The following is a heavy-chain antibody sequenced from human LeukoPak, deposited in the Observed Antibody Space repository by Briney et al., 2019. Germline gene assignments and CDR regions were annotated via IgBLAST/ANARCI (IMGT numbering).Heavy chain of an antibody. CDR2: ISYDGSNK. J-gene: IGHJ4*02. V-gene: IGHV3-30*18. D-gene: IGHD2/OR15-2a*01. CDR1: AFTFCSYA. Sequence: PGRSLRLSCAASAFTFCSYAMHLVRQAPRKGLEWVAIISYDGSNKYYADSVKGRFTISRDNSKNKLYLQMNSLRAEDTAVYYCAKDEYDSHEADYWGQGTLVTVSS. CDR3: AKDEYDSHEADY.